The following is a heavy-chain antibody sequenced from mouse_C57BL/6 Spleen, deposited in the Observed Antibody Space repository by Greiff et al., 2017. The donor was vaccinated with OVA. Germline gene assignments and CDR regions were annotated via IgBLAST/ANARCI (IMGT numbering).Heavy chain of an antibody. CDR1: GYTFTDYY. CDR2: INPNNGGT. Sequence: EVKLQQSGPELVKPGASVKISCKASGYTFTDYYMNWVKQSHGKSLEWIGDINPNNGGTSYNQKFKGKATLTVDKSSSTAYMELRSLTSEDSAVYYCARPSRYYGNYVGSWFAYWGQGTLVTVSA. V-gene: IGHV1-26*01. CDR3: ARPSRYYGNYVGSWFAY. J-gene: IGHJ3*01. D-gene: IGHD2-1*01.